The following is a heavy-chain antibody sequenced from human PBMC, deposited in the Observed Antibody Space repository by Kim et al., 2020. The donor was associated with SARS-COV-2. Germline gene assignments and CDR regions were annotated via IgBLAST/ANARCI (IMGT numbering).Heavy chain of an antibody. Sequence: GGSLRLSCAASGFTFSSYSMNWVRQAPGKGLEWVSYISSSSSTIYYADSVKGRFTISRDNAKNSLYLQMNSLRAEDTAVYYCARGSMVRGAYFDYWGQGTLGTVSS. CDR3: ARGSMVRGAYFDY. J-gene: IGHJ4*02. CDR1: GFTFSSYS. CDR2: ISSSSSTI. D-gene: IGHD3-10*01. V-gene: IGHV3-48*04.